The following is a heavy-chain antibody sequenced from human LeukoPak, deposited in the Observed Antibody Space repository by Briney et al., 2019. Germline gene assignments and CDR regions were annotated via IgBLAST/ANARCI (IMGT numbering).Heavy chain of an antibody. V-gene: IGHV3-13*01. Sequence: GGSLRLSCAASGFTFSSYDMHWVRQATGKGLEWVSAIGTAGDTYYPGSVKGRFTISRENAKNSLYLQMNSLKTEDTAVYYCTTDLYYGSGSYVTIDYWGQGTLVTVSS. CDR2: IGTAGDT. CDR3: TTDLYYGSGSYVTIDY. CDR1: GFTFSSYD. D-gene: IGHD3-10*01. J-gene: IGHJ4*02.